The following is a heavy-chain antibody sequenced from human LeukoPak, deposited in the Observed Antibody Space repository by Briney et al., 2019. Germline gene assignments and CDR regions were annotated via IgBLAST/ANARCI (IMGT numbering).Heavy chain of an antibody. CDR2: IRSSGNIM. CDR3: VREGGWDSGSYSAY. V-gene: IGHV3-48*01. Sequence: GGSLRLSCATSGFTFSSYNMNWVRQAPGKGLEWISFIRSSGNIMYYAASVKGRFTISRDNAKTSVYLQMNSLRAGDTAVYYCVREGGWDSGSYSAYWGQGTLVTVSS. CDR1: GFTFSSYN. J-gene: IGHJ4*02. D-gene: IGHD3-10*01.